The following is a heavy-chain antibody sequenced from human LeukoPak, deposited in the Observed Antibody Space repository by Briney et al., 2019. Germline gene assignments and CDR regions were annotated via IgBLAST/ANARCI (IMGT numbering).Heavy chain of an antibody. V-gene: IGHV4-38-2*02. CDR2: IYHSGST. Sequence: PSETLSLTCSVSGYAISSGYFWGWIRQPPGKGLEWIGTIYHSGSTYYNPSLKSRVTISVDTSKNQFSLKLSSVTAADTAVYYCARACGGDCYGGFDPWGQGTLVTVSS. CDR3: ARACGGDCYGGFDP. J-gene: IGHJ5*02. D-gene: IGHD2-21*02. CDR1: GYAISSGYF.